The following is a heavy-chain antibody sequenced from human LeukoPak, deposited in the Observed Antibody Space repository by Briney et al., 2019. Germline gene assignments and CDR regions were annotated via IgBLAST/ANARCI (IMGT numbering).Heavy chain of an antibody. D-gene: IGHD7-27*01. Sequence: RGSLGLSCAASGFTFSGYTMSWVRQAPGKGLEWVSTITTSDGNTYYADSVKGRFTVSRDNSKNTLYLQMNSLRAEDTAVYYCAKDGGLWVSAHWGDSWGRGTLVTVSS. CDR3: AKDGGLWVSAHWGDS. CDR1: GFTFSGYT. V-gene: IGHV3-23*01. CDR2: ITTSDGNT. J-gene: IGHJ4*02.